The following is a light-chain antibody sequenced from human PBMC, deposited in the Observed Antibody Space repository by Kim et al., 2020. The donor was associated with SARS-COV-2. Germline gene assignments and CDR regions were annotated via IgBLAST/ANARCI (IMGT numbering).Light chain of an antibody. CDR3: AAWDDSLSGPVV. Sequence: ELTQPPSASGTPGQRVTISCSGSSSNIGSNYVYWYQQLPGTAPKLLIYRNNQRPSGVPDRFSGSKSGTSASLAISGLRSEDEADYYCAAWDDSLSGPVVFGGGTQLTVL. J-gene: IGLJ2*01. CDR2: RNN. CDR1: SSNIGSNY. V-gene: IGLV1-47*01.